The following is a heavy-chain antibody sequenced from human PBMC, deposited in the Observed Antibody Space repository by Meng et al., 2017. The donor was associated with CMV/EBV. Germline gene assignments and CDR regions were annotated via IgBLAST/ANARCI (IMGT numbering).Heavy chain of an antibody. J-gene: IGHJ4*01. CDR2: ISASGYYT. Sequence: CAASGVSISDYAVNWVRQAPGKGLEWVSVISASGYYTFYAESVKGRFTIGRDISKNTVYLQTSSLRAEDTATYFCAKAPTRKYYFDFWGHGSLVTVSS. V-gene: IGHV3-23*01. D-gene: IGHD5-24*01. CDR3: AKAPTRKYYFDF. CDR1: GVSISDYA.